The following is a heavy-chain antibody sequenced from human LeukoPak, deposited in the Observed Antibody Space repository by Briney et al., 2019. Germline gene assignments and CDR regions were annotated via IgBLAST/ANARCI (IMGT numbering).Heavy chain of an antibody. CDR3: ARTLYDFWSGYYRGAFDI. CDR2: INPSGGST. Sequence: GASVKVSCKASGYTFTSYYMHWVRQAPGQGLEWMGIINPSGGSTSYAQKFQGRVTMTRDTSTSTVYMELNSLRSEDTAVYYCARTLYDFWSGYYRGAFDIWGQGTMVTVSS. J-gene: IGHJ3*02. D-gene: IGHD3-3*01. V-gene: IGHV1-46*01. CDR1: GYTFTSYY.